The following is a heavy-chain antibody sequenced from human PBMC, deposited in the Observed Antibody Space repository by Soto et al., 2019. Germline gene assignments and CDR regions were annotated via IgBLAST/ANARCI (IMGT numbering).Heavy chain of an antibody. J-gene: IGHJ6*02. Sequence: QLQLQESGPGLVKPSETLSLTCTVSGGSISSSSYYWGWIRQPPGKGLECIGSIYYSGSTSYNPSLESRVTISVDTSKNQFSLKLSSVTAADTAVYYCARHIRGNSCMDVWGQGTTVTGSS. CDR2: IYYSGST. V-gene: IGHV4-39*01. CDR3: ARHIRGNSCMDV. D-gene: IGHD2-21*01. CDR1: GGSISSSSYY.